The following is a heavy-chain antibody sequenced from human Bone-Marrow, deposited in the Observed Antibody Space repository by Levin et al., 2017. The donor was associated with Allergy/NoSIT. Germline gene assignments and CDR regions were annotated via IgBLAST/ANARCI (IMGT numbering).Heavy chain of an antibody. V-gene: IGHV3-30-3*01. D-gene: IGHD2-15*01. CDR2: ISFDGSNK. J-gene: IGHJ3*01. Sequence: QAGGSLRLSCAASGFTFSDYALHWVRQAPGKGLEWVAVISFDGSNKFYADSVKGRFTISRDNSKSTLYLQMNSLRGEDTAVYYCARRRVAATGAYDAFDFWGQGTMVTVSS. CDR3: ARRRVAATGAYDAFDF. CDR1: GFTFSDYA.